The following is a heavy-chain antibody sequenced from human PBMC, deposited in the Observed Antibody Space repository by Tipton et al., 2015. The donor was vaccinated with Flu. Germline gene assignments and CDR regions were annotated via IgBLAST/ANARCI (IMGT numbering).Heavy chain of an antibody. D-gene: IGHD3-3*02. Sequence: TLSLTCTVSGGSISSSSYYWGWIRQPPGKGLEWIGSIYHSGSTYYNPSLKSRVTISVDTSKNQFSLKLSSVTAADTAVYYCARPSIYYYYMDVWGKGTTVTVSS. CDR2: IYHSGST. CDR1: GGSISSSSYY. CDR3: ARPSIYYYYMDV. V-gene: IGHV4-39*07. J-gene: IGHJ6*03.